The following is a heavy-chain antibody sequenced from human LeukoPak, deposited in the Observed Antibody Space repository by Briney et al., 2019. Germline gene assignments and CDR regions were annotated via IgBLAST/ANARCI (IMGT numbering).Heavy chain of an antibody. V-gene: IGHV3-48*03. Sequence: GGSLRLSCAASGFTFSSYEMNWVRQAPGKGLEWVSYISSSGSNIYYADSVKGRFTISRDNAKNSLYLQMNSLRAEDTAVYYCAARITMVRGVRGFDYWGQGTLVTVSS. D-gene: IGHD3-10*01. CDR2: ISSSGSNI. CDR3: AARITMVRGVRGFDY. CDR1: GFTFSSYE. J-gene: IGHJ4*02.